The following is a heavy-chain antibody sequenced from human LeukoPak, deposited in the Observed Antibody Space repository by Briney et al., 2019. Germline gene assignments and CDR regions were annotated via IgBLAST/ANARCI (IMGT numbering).Heavy chain of an antibody. V-gene: IGHV3-7*01. CDR1: GFTFSSYW. CDR2: IKQDGSEK. Sequence: GGSLRLSCEASGFTFSSYWMSWVRQAPGKGLEWVANIKQDGSEKYYVDSVKGRFTISRDNAKNSLYLQMNSLRAEDTAVYYCARVMYSSSWYGDAFDIWGQGTMVTVSS. J-gene: IGHJ3*02. D-gene: IGHD6-13*01. CDR3: ARVMYSSSWYGDAFDI.